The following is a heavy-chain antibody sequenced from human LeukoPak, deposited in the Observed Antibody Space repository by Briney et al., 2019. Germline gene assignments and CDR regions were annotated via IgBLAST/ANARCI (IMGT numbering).Heavy chain of an antibody. Sequence: GASVKVSCKASGYTFTSYGISWVRQAPGQGLEWMGWISAYNGNTNYAQKLQGRVTMTTDTSTSTAYMELRSLRSDDTAVYYCARATRTAMPTTADYWGQGTLVTVSS. V-gene: IGHV1-18*01. CDR1: GYTFTSYG. J-gene: IGHJ4*02. CDR3: ARATRTAMPTTADY. D-gene: IGHD5-18*01. CDR2: ISAYNGNT.